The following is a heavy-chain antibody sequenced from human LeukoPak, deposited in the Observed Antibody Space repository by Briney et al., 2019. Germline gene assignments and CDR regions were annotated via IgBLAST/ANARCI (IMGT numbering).Heavy chain of an antibody. J-gene: IGHJ4*02. V-gene: IGHV4-34*01. CDR3: ARGRGTVGATHRGNLRYSHFDY. CDR2: INHSGST. CDR1: GGSFSGYY. D-gene: IGHD1-26*01. Sequence: KSSETLSLTCAVYGGSFSGYYWSWIRHPPGKGLEWIGDINHSGSTTYNTTLKSRVTISVDTSKNQFSMKLSTVTAADTAVYYCARGRGTVGATHRGNLRYSHFDYWGQGTLVTASS.